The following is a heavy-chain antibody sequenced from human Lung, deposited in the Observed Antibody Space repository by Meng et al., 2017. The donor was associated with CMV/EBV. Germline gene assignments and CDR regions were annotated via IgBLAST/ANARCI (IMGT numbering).Heavy chain of an antibody. CDR3: ARGINGGCGD. CDR2: TYYRSKWYH. CDR1: GDIVSSNSAA. J-gene: IGHJ1*01. V-gene: IGHV6-1*01. D-gene: IGHD4-23*01. Sequence: LQQSVPGSVEPSHTPSPPCAIPGDIVSSNSAAWHWNRQSPSRGLEWLGRTYYRSKWYHEYAVSVKSRITISPDTPKNQFSLQLNSMTPEDTAVYYCARGINGGCGDWGQGTLVTVSS.